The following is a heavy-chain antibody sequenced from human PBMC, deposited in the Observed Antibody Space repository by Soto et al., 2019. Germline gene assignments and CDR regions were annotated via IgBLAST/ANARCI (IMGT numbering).Heavy chain of an antibody. D-gene: IGHD5-18*01. V-gene: IGHV3-7*03. J-gene: IGHJ4*02. CDR1: GLTFSRYW. CDR2: IKEDGSEK. Sequence: EVQLVESGGGLVQPGGSLRLSCVASGLTFSRYWMTWVRQAPGKGLEWVATIKEDGSEKYYVDAVKGRFTISRDNAKNSLYLQMSSLRGEDTAVYYCAREAYSYPYWGQGTLVTVSS. CDR3: AREAYSYPY.